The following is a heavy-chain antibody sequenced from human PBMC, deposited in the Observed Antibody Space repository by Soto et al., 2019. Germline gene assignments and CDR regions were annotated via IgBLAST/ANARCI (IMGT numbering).Heavy chain of an antibody. CDR2: IKQDGSEK. J-gene: IGHJ4*02. D-gene: IGHD2-15*01. CDR1: GFTFSSYW. Sequence: GGSLRLSCAASGFTFSSYWMSWVRQAPGKGLEWVANIKQDGSEKYYVDSVKGRFTISRDNAKNSLYLQMNRLRAEDTAVYYCARGSLRYCSGGSCSYYWGQGTLVTVSS. CDR3: ARGSLRYCSGGSCSYY. V-gene: IGHV3-7*01.